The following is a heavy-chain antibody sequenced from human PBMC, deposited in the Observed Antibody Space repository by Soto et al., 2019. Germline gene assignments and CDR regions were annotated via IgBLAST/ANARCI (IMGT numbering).Heavy chain of an antibody. CDR2: IKQDGSET. D-gene: IGHD6-19*01. V-gene: IGHV3-7*05. CDR3: AGGSGWLSDS. CDR1: GFTFSRYW. J-gene: IGHJ4*02. Sequence: EVQLVESGGGLVQTGGSLRLSCAASGFTFSRYWMKWVRQAPGKGLEWVANIKQDGSETYYVDSVKGRFTISRDNAKNSLFLQMNSLRAEDTAVYYCAGGSGWLSDSRCQGTLVTVSS.